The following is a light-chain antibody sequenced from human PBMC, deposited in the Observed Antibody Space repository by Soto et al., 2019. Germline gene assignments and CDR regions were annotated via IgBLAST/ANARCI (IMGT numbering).Light chain of an antibody. CDR3: QQYKNWPPIT. Sequence: EILITQSPATLSVSPGEGATLSCRASQSLSSSLAWYQQKPGQAPRLLIYGASTRANGIPASFSRSGSWTKYTLTISSLQSEDFSAYYYQQYKNWPPITFGQGTRLEIK. J-gene: IGKJ5*01. V-gene: IGKV3-15*01. CDR2: GAS. CDR1: QSLSSS.